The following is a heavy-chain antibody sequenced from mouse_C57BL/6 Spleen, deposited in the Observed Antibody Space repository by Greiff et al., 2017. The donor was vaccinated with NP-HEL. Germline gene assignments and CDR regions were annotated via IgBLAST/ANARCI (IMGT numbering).Heavy chain of an antibody. CDR3: AREGWLLFYYAMDY. CDR1: GYTFTDYN. J-gene: IGHJ4*01. V-gene: IGHV1-22*01. D-gene: IGHD2-3*01. CDR2: INPNNGGT. Sequence: VQLQQSGPELVKPGASVKMSCKASGYTFTDYNMHWVKQSHGKSLEWIGYINPNNGGTSYNQKFKGKATLTVNKSSSTAYMELRSLTSEESAVYYCAREGWLLFYYAMDYWGQGTSVTVSS.